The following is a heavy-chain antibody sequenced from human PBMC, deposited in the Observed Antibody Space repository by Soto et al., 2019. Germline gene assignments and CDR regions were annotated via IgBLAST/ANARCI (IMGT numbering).Heavy chain of an antibody. D-gene: IGHD6-19*01. J-gene: IGHJ4*02. Sequence: QVQLVQSGGEVRKPVASVKVSCKASGYTFTSYGVSCVRQAPGQGLEWMGWIMSYTGYTNYAQKFEGRFTTTTDTSTGSSYMELRSLIPDEPAVYYWARASHAYRSGCYVGYFHDWGEGTLVTVCS. CDR2: IMSYTGYT. CDR1: GYTFTSYG. CDR3: ARASHAYRSGCYVGYFHD. V-gene: IGHV1-18*04.